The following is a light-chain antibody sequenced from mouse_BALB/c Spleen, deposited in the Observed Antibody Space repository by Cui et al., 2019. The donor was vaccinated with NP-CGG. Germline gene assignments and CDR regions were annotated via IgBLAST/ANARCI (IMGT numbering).Light chain of an antibody. Sequence: QDVVTQESVLTTSPGETVTLTCRSSTGAVTTSNYANWVQEKPDHLFTGLIGGTNNRVPGVPARFSGSLIGDKAALTITGAQTEDEAIYFCALWYSNHWVFGGGTKLTVL. CDR1: TGAVTTSNY. CDR2: GTN. V-gene: IGLV1*01. CDR3: ALWYSNHWV. J-gene: IGLJ1*01.